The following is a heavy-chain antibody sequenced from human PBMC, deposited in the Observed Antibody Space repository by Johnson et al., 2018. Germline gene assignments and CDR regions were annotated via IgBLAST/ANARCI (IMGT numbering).Heavy chain of an antibody. CDR1: GFTFSSYG. V-gene: IGHV3-33*01. Sequence: QVQLVQSGGGVVQPGRSLRLSCAASGFTFSSYGMHWVRQAPGKGLEWVAVIGYDGSNKYYADSVKGRFTISRDNSKNTVYLQMNSLRAEDTAVYYCARDQDCGSTSCLGMDVWGQGTTVTVSS. CDR3: ARDQDCGSTSCLGMDV. CDR2: IGYDGSNK. D-gene: IGHD2-2*01. J-gene: IGHJ6*02.